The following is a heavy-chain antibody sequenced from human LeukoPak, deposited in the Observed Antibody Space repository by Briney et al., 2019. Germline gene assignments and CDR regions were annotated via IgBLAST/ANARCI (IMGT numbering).Heavy chain of an antibody. CDR1: GFSVSSNY. CDR3: VRDRYYSMDV. Sequence: GGSLRLSCAASGFSVSSNYMSWVRQAPGKGLVWVSRIHSDGITTSYADSVKGRFTISRDNAENTLFLQMNSLRAEDTAVYYCVRDRYYSMDVWGQGTTVIVSS. V-gene: IGHV3-74*01. CDR2: IHSDGITT. J-gene: IGHJ6*02.